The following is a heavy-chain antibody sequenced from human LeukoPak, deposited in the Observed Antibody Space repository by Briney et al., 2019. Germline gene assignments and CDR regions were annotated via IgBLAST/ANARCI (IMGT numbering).Heavy chain of an antibody. J-gene: IGHJ4*02. Sequence: SETLSLTCTVSGYSISTSYYWGWIRQPPGEGLEWIGSIYDSGNTYYNPSLKSRVTISVDTSKNQFSLKPNSVTAADTAVYYCARAGYGDSDFDYWGQGTLVTVSS. CDR1: GYSISTSYY. D-gene: IGHD4-17*01. CDR3: ARAGYGDSDFDY. CDR2: IYDSGNT. V-gene: IGHV4-38-2*02.